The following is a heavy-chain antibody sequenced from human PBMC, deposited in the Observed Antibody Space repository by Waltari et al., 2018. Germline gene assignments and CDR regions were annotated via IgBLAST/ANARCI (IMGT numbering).Heavy chain of an antibody. Sequence: GAEVKKAGASVTVSCKASTNAFVIYAIHWVRQAPGQGLEWMGWINGGNGQTKFSQKFQDRLSITRDRSVNTAHLELRRLTSEDTAMYYCAAGPSPDFGRYWGQGTQVTVSS. V-gene: IGHV1-3*01. D-gene: IGHD3-10*01. CDR1: TNAFVIYA. CDR3: AAGPSPDFGRY. CDR2: INGGNGQT. J-gene: IGHJ4*02.